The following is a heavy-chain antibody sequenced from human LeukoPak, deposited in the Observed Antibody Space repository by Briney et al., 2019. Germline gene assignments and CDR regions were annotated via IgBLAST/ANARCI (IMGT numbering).Heavy chain of an antibody. D-gene: IGHD3-22*01. J-gene: IGHJ4*02. CDR2: INIDGSRL. Sequence: GGSLRLFCAASGFTFSSYWMHWVRQVPGKGLVWVSRINIDGSRLSYADSVRGRFTISRDNAKNTLYLQMNSLRAEDTAVYYCVLGGYDSPYLGFDYWGQGTLVTVSS. V-gene: IGHV3-74*01. CDR1: GFTFSSYW. CDR3: VLGGYDSPYLGFDY.